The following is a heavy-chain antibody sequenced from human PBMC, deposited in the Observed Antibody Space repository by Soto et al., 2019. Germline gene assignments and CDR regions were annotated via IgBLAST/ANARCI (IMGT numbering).Heavy chain of an antibody. CDR2: LNHSEST. D-gene: IGHD3-22*01. Sequence: PSETLSLTCAVYGVSFSGYYWSWIRQPPGKGLDWIGELNHSESTNYNPSLKSRVTISVDTSKNQFSLKMSSVTAADTAVYYCARGPITTIPRFDPWGQGTLVTVSA. V-gene: IGHV4-34*01. J-gene: IGHJ5*02. CDR1: GVSFSGYY. CDR3: ARGPITTIPRFDP.